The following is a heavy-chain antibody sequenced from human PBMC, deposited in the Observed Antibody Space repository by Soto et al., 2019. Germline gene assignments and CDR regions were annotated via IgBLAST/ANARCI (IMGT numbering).Heavy chain of an antibody. D-gene: IGHD2-2*01. V-gene: IGHV5-10-1*01. CDR1: GYTFTTFW. CDR2: IDPRDSYT. J-gene: IGHJ5*02. Sequence: PGESLKISCTGFGYTFTTFWISWVRQMPGRGLEWMGRIDPRDSYTNYSPSFQGHATISGDKSISTVYLQWASLKASDTAMYYCARLYCSSSTCDSWFDPWGQGTLVTGSS. CDR3: ARLYCSSSTCDSWFDP.